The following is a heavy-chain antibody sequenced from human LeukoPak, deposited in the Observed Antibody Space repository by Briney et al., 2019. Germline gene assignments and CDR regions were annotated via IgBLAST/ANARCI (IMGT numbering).Heavy chain of an antibody. CDR1: GFTFSSYV. CDR3: AKGRPYGDYVSDFDY. V-gene: IGHV3-23*01. CDR2: ISASGATT. J-gene: IGHJ4*02. Sequence: GGSLRLSCAASGFTFSSYVMSWVRQTPGKGLEWVSYISASGATTYFADSVKGRFTISRDNSKNTLYLQMNSLRAEDTAVYYCAKGRPYGDYVSDFDYWGQGTLVTVSS. D-gene: IGHD4-17*01.